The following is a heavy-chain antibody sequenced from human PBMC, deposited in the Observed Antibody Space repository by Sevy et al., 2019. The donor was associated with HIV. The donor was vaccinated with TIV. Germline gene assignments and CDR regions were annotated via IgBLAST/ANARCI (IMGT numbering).Heavy chain of an antibody. Sequence: GGSLRLSCAASGFTFSSYGMHWVRQAPGNGLEWVAVISYDGSNKYYADSVKGRFTSSRDNSKNTLYLQMNSLRAEDTAVYYCAKGPHRSTSNPGDYYYYGMDVWGQGTALTVSS. CDR1: GFTFSSYG. V-gene: IGHV3-30*18. J-gene: IGHJ6*02. D-gene: IGHD2-2*01. CDR2: ISYDGSNK. CDR3: AKGPHRSTSNPGDYYYYGMDV.